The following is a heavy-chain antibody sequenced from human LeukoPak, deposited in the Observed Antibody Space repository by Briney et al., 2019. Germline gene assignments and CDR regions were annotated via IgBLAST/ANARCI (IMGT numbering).Heavy chain of an antibody. J-gene: IGHJ6*03. CDR3: AREMIMRRGVILTTNYYYYMDV. D-gene: IGHD3-10*01. V-gene: IGHV1-69*01. Sequence: SVKVSCKASGGTFSSYAITWVRQAPGQGLEWMGGIIPIFGTTNYAQKFQGRVTITADESTSTAYMDLSSRRSEDTAVHYCAREMIMRRGVILTTNYYYYMDVWGKGTTVTISS. CDR2: IIPIFGTT. CDR1: GGTFSSYA.